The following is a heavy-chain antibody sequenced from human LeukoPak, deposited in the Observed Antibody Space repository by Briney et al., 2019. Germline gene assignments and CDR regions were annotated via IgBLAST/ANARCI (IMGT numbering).Heavy chain of an antibody. D-gene: IGHD1-26*01. CDR2: ISGSGLNT. CDR3: AKDVRVGGGGMNV. Sequence: GGSLRLSCAASGFTFSSSGMSWVRQAPGKGLEWVPLISGSGLNTYYADSVKGRFTISRDNSKNTLSLQMNSLRAEDTAVYYCAKDVRVGGGGMNVWGQRTPVTVSS. CDR1: GFTFSSSG. V-gene: IGHV3-23*01. J-gene: IGHJ6*02.